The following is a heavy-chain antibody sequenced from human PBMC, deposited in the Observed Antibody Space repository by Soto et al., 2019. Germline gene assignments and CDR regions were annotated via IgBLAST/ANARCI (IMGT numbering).Heavy chain of an antibody. Sequence: SETLSLTCTVSGGSISSSSYYWGWIRQPPGKGLEWIGSIYYSGSTYYNPSLKSRVTISVDTSKNQFSLKLSSVTAADTAVYYCARHTPAISISDHWGQGTLVTVFS. D-gene: IGHD2-15*01. J-gene: IGHJ4*02. V-gene: IGHV4-39*01. CDR1: GGSISSSSYY. CDR2: IYYSGST. CDR3: ARHTPAISISDH.